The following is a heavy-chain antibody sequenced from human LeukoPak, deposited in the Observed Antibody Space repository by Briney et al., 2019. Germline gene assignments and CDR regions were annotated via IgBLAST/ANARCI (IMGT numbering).Heavy chain of an antibody. CDR1: GYTFTRYY. CDR2: INPSGGST. Sequence: ASVKVSCKASGYTFTRYYMHWVRQAPGQGLEWMGIINPSGGSTSYAQKFQGRVTMTRDTSTSTVYMELSSLRSEDTAVYYCARVGPGYSSGWYHFDYWGQGTLVTVSS. D-gene: IGHD6-19*01. V-gene: IGHV1-46*01. CDR3: ARVGPGYSSGWYHFDY. J-gene: IGHJ4*02.